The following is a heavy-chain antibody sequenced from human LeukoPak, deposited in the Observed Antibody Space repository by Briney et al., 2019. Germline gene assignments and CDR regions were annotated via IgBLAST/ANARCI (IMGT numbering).Heavy chain of an antibody. CDR3: ARDRGVVVAATRLNWFDP. D-gene: IGHD2-15*01. V-gene: IGHV3-11*04. CDR1: GFTFSDYY. CDR2: ISSSGSTM. Sequence: GGSLRLSCAASGFTFSDYYMTWIRQAPGKGLEWISYISSSGSTMYYADSVKGRFTISRDNAKNSLYLQMNSLRAEDTAVYYCARDRGVVVAATRLNWFDPWGQGTLVTVSS. J-gene: IGHJ5*02.